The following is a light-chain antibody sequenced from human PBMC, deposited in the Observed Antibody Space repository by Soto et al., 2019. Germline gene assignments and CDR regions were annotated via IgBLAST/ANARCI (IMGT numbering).Light chain of an antibody. Sequence: QSVLTQPPSASGTPGQRVTISCSGSSSNFGSNYVYWYQQLPGTAPKLLIYGNNQRPSGVPARFSGSKSGTSASLAISGLRSEDEADYYCAAWDDSLSAFYVFGTGTKVTVL. V-gene: IGLV1-47*01. J-gene: IGLJ1*01. CDR3: AAWDDSLSAFYV. CDR2: GNN. CDR1: SSNFGSNY.